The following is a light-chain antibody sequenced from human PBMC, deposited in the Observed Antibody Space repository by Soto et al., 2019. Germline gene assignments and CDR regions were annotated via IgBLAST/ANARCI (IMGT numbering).Light chain of an antibody. CDR1: QDIGIE. CDR2: AAS. CDR3: PQDKIYSYT. V-gene: IGKV1-6*01. J-gene: IGKJ2*01. Sequence: ATQMTQSPSSVSASVGDTVTIVCRASQDIGIELAWYQQKPGKAPKLLVFAASSLQTGVPARFSGSGSGTTFTLTIKSLQPEDFATYLCPQDKIYSYTFGQGTRLDFK.